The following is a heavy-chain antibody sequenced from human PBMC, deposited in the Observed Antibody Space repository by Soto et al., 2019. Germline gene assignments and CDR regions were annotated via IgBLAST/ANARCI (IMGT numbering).Heavy chain of an antibody. D-gene: IGHD3-22*01. CDR2: ISSSGTLI. CDR1: GFTFSSYE. V-gene: IGHV3-48*03. Sequence: HPGGSLRLSCTASGFTFSSYEMNWVRQAPGKGLEWVSYISSSGTLIYYADSVKGRFTISRDNAKTSLYLQMNSLRAEDTAVYYCARAMSYDDSSGYHVDYWGQGTLVTVSS. J-gene: IGHJ4*02. CDR3: ARAMSYDDSSGYHVDY.